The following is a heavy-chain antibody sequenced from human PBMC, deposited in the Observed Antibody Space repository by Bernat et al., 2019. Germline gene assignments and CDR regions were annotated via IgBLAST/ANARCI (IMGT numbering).Heavy chain of an antibody. CDR2: INPNSGGT. CDR1: GYTFTGYY. V-gene: IGHV1-2*04. CDR3: ARGLPNAYCYDSSGFFDY. D-gene: IGHD3-22*01. Sequence: QVQLVQSGAEVKKPGASVKVSCKASGYTFTGYYMHWVRQAPGQGLEWMGWINPNSGGTNYAQKVLGWVTMKRDTSISTACMELSMLRSDDTAVYYCARGLPNAYCYDSSGFFDYWGRGTLITVSS. J-gene: IGHJ4*01.